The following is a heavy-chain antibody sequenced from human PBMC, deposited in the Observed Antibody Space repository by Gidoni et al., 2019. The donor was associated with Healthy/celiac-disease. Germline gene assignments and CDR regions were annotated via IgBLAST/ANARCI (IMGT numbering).Heavy chain of an antibody. D-gene: IGHD3-9*01. Sequence: ISSGCYYWSWIRQHPGKGLEWIGYIYYSGSTYYNPSLKSRVTISVDTSKNQFSLKLSSVTAADTAVYYCARDSRAYYDIVTGYSYYYYYGMDVWGQGTTVTVSS. CDR3: ARDSRAYYDIVTGYSYYYYYGMDV. J-gene: IGHJ6*02. V-gene: IGHV4-31*02. CDR1: ISSGCYY. CDR2: IYYSGST.